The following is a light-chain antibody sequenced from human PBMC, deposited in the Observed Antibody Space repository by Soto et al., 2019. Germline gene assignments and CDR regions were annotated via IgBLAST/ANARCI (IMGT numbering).Light chain of an antibody. Sequence: DIQMTQSPSTLSASVGDRVTMSCRASQSIRSWLAWYQQKPGKAPKLLIYDASSLESGVPSRFSGSGSGTEFTLTISSLQPDDFATYYCQQYNSYWTFGQGTKVDIK. J-gene: IGKJ1*01. CDR1: QSIRSW. V-gene: IGKV1-5*01. CDR2: DAS. CDR3: QQYNSYWT.